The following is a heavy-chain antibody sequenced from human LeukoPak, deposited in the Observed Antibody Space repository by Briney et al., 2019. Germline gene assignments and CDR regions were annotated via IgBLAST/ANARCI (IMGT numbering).Heavy chain of an antibody. D-gene: IGHD1-26*01. V-gene: IGHV4-30-4*07. CDR2: IYHSGAA. CDR3: VRGVGGEYFYFDR. J-gene: IGHJ4*02. CDR1: GDSISSDGHS. Sequence: SETLSLTGGVSGDSISSDGHSWSWLRQPPGKGLEWVGYIYHSGAAYHNPSLKSRLALSVDTSNNQFSLRLRSVTAADTAVYYCVRGVGGEYFYFDRWGQGALVTVSS.